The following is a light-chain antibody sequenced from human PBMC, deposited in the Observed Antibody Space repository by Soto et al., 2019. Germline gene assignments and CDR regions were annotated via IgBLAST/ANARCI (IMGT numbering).Light chain of an antibody. CDR1: QSLVYSDGNTY. CDR3: MQGTHWPPT. V-gene: IGKV2-30*01. CDR2: KVY. J-gene: IGKJ1*01. Sequence: DVVMTQSPLSLPVTLGQPASISCRSSQSLVYSDGNTYLNWFQQRPGQSQRRLIYKVYNRDSGVQDRFSGSGSGTDFTLKIRRVEAEDVGVYYCMQGTHWPPTFGQGTKVDIK.